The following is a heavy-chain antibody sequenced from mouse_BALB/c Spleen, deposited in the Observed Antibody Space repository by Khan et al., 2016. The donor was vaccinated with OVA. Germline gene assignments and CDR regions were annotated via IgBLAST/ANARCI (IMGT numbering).Heavy chain of an antibody. V-gene: IGHV9-3-1*01. CDR1: GYTFTNNG. CDR2: INTYTGEP. Sequence: QIQLVQSGPELKKPGETVKISCKASGYTFTNNGMNWVKQAPGKGLKWMGWINTYTGEPTYAYDFKGRFAFSLETSASPAYLQINNLKNEDTATYFCARVGYSGTMDYWGQGTSVTVSS. D-gene: IGHD3-1*01. CDR3: ARVGYSGTMDY. J-gene: IGHJ4*01.